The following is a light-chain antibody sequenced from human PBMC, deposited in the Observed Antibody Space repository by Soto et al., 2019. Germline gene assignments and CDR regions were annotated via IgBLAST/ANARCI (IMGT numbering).Light chain of an antibody. Sequence: VLTQPPSVSGAPGHRVTISCTGSSSNIGAGYDVHWYQQLPGTAPKLLIYGNSNRPSGVPDRFSGSKSGTSASLAITGLQAEDEADYYCQSYDSSLSGYVFGTGTKVTVL. CDR1: SSNIGAGYD. CDR3: QSYDSSLSGYV. J-gene: IGLJ1*01. V-gene: IGLV1-40*01. CDR2: GNS.